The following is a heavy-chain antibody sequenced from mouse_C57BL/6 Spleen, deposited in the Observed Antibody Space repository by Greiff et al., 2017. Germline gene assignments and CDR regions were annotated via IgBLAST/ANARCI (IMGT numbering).Heavy chain of an antibody. CDR1: GYAFSSYW. CDR3: ARGDYGNDYGY. J-gene: IGHJ2*01. CDR2: IYPGDGDT. D-gene: IGHD2-1*01. Sequence: QVQLQQSGAELVKPGASVKISCKASGYAFSSYWMNWVQQRPGKGLEWIGQIYPGDGDTNYNGKFKGKATLTADKSSSTAYMQLSSLTSEDSAVYFCARGDYGNDYGYWGQGATLTVSS. V-gene: IGHV1-80*01.